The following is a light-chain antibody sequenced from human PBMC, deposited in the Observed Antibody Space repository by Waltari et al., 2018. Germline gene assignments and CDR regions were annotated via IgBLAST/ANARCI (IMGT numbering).Light chain of an antibody. CDR1: SSSIKTNP. Sequence: QSALTQPPSASVTPGQRVTISCSGSSSSIKTNPVNWYQHLPGTAPKLLIYSNNQRTSGVPGRFSGSKSGTSASLAISGPQSEDEGDYYCAVWDDSLDGLVFGGGTKLTVL. V-gene: IGLV1-44*01. J-gene: IGLJ2*01. CDR3: AVWDDSLDGLV. CDR2: SNN.